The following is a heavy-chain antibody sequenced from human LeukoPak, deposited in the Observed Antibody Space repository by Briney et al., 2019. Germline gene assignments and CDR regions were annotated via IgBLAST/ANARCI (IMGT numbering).Heavy chain of an antibody. Sequence: SETLSLTCTASGGSISSYYWSWIRQPPGKGLEWIWYIYYSGSTNYNPYLKSRVTISVDTSKNQFSLKLSSVAAADTAVYCCARGTVPYYYYYGMDVWGQGTTVTVSS. CDR3: ARGTVPYYYYYGMDV. J-gene: IGHJ6*02. V-gene: IGHV4-59*01. D-gene: IGHD4-17*01. CDR1: GGSISSYY. CDR2: IYYSGST.